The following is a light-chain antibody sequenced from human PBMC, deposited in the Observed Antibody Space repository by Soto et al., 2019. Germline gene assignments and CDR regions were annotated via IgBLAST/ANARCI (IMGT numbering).Light chain of an antibody. Sequence: QSVLTQPASVSGSPGQSIILSCTGTSSDVGAYNSVCWHQQHPGKAPTLMIYEVSNRPAGVSDRFSASKSGNTASLTISGLQADDEGDYYCSSFTRSNTWVFGGGTKLTGL. CDR2: EVS. V-gene: IGLV2-14*01. J-gene: IGLJ3*02. CDR3: SSFTRSNTWV. CDR1: SSDVGAYNS.